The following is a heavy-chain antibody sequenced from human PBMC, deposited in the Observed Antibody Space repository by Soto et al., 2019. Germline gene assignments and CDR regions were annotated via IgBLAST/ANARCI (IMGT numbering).Heavy chain of an antibody. CDR2: IFSNDEK. J-gene: IGHJ4*02. V-gene: IGHV2-26*01. D-gene: IGHD3-3*01. CDR1: GFSLSNARMG. CDR3: ARIQRYYDFFLGVTTTCDY. Sequence: QVTLKESGPVLVKPTETLTLTCTVSGFSLSNARMGVSWIRQPPGKALEWLAHIFSNDEKSYSTSLKSRLTISKDTSKSQVVLTMTNMDPVDTATYYCARIQRYYDFFLGVTTTCDYWGQGTLVTVSS.